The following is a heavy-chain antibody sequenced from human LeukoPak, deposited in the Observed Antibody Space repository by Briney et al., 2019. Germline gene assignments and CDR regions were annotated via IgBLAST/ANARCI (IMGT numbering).Heavy chain of an antibody. J-gene: IGHJ4*02. D-gene: IGHD4-11*01. Sequence: PGGSLRLSCATSGFTFSHNSMHWVRQAPGRGLEWVAVIWSDGSNRFYADSVKGRFTISRDNSQNTVDLHMNILRAEDTALYYCAKDAERGFDYSNSLQYWGRGTLVTVSS. V-gene: IGHV3-33*06. CDR3: AKDAERGFDYSNSLQY. CDR1: GFTFSHNS. CDR2: IWSDGSNR.